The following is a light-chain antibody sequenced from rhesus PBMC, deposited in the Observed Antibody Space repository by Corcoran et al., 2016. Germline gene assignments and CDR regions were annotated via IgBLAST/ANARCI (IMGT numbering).Light chain of an antibody. CDR2: GAS. V-gene: IGKV3-24*01. J-gene: IGKJ1*01. CDR1: QSVSSS. Sequence: EIVMTQSPATLSLSPGERATLSCRASQSVSSSLAWYQQKPGQAPRLLIFGASTRHTGIPDRFSGSGAGTDFTLTISSLEPEDIAIYYCLQDSDWPWTFGQGTKVEIK. CDR3: LQDSDWPWT.